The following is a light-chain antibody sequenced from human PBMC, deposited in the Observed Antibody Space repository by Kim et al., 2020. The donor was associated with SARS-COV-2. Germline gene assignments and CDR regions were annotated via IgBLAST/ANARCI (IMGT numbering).Light chain of an antibody. CDR1: SGHSSNA. CDR3: QTWGTAIRV. J-gene: IGLJ2*01. CDR2: LNSDGSH. Sequence: QLVLTQSPSASASLGASVRLTCTLSSGHSSNAIAWYQQQPEKGPRYLMKLNSDGSHTKGDDIPDRFSGSSSGAERYLTISSLQSEDEADYYCQTWGTAIRVFGGGTKLTVL. V-gene: IGLV4-69*01.